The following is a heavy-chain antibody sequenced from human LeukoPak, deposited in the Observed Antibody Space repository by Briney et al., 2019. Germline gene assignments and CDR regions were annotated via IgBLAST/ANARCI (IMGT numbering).Heavy chain of an antibody. J-gene: IGHJ4*02. CDR3: ARKANPFDY. V-gene: IGHV4-34*01. Sequence: PSETLSLTCAVYGGSFSGYYWSWIRQPPGKGLEWIGEINHSGSTNYNPSLKSRVTISVDTSKNQFSLKLSSVTAADTAVYYCARKANPFDYWGQGTLVTVSS. CDR2: INHSGST. CDR1: GGSFSGYY.